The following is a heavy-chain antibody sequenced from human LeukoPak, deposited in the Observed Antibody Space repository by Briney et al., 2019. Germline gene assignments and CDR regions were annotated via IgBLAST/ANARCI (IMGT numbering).Heavy chain of an antibody. Sequence: GGSLRLSCAASGFTVSSNYMSWVRQAPGKGLKWVANIKQDGSETYYVDSVKGRFTVSRDNAKNSLYLQMNSLRAEDTAVFYCARGGMVRRVMGALDIWGQGTLVTVSS. CDR2: IKQDGSET. CDR1: GFTVSSNY. CDR3: ARGGMVRRVMGALDI. J-gene: IGHJ3*02. D-gene: IGHD3-10*01. V-gene: IGHV3-7*01.